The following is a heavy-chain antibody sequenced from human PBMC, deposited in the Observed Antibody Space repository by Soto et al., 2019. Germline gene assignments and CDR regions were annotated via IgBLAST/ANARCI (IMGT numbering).Heavy chain of an antibody. J-gene: IGHJ6*02. Sequence: EMQLLESGGGIEQPGGSLRLSCAASGSTFGSYALNWVRQAPGKGLEWVSAISRDGGTTFYADSVKGRFTISRDNSRNMVFLQMDSLRVEDTAVYYCAKGGFWVHYGLDVWGQGTKVTVSS. V-gene: IGHV3-23*01. CDR3: AKGGFWVHYGLDV. D-gene: IGHD3-16*01. CDR1: GSTFGSYA. CDR2: ISRDGGTT.